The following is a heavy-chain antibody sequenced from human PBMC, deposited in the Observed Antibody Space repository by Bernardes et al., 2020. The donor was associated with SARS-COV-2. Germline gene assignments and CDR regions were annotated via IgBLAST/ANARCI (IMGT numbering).Heavy chain of an antibody. CDR3: AKASMVVVPASHYFDY. D-gene: IGHD2-2*01. CDR2: ISNRGDST. CDR1: GFTFGDYA. J-gene: IGHJ4*02. Sequence: GGSLRLSCAASGFTFGDYAMTWVRQAPGKGLEWVSSISNRGDSTFYAESLQGRFTISRDNARNILYLQLTRLRAEDTAVYYCAKASMVVVPASHYFDYWGQGTLVTVSS. V-gene: IGHV3-23*01.